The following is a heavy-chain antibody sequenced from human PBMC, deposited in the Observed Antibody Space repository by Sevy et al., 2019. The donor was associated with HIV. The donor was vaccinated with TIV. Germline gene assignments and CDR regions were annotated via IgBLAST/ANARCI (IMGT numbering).Heavy chain of an antibody. D-gene: IGHD6-13*01. CDR2: ISGSGGST. CDR1: GFTFSSYA. Sequence: GGSLRLSCAASGFTFSSYAMSWVRQAPGKGLEWVSAISGSGGSTYYADSVKVRFTISRDNSKNTLYLQMNSLRAEDTAVYYCAKVGPGYSSSWYLRDSPALGEYFQHWGQGTLVTVSS. J-gene: IGHJ1*01. CDR3: AKVGPGYSSSWYLRDSPALGEYFQH. V-gene: IGHV3-23*01.